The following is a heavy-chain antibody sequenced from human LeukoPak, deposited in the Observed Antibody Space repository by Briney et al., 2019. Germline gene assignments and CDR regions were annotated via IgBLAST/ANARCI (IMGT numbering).Heavy chain of an antibody. Sequence: SVKVSCKASGGSFSSYAISWVRQAPGKGLEWMGGIIPIFGTANYAQKFQGRVTITANESTSTAYMELSSLRSEDTAVYYCASLYGSGSYIDYWGQGTLVTVSS. CDR3: ASLYGSGSYIDY. CDR1: GGSFSSYA. V-gene: IGHV1-69*13. D-gene: IGHD3-10*01. CDR2: IIPIFGTA. J-gene: IGHJ4*02.